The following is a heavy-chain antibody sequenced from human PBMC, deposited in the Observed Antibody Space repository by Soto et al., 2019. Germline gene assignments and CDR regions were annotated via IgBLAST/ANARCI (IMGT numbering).Heavy chain of an antibody. CDR2: INPNSGGT. D-gene: IGHD6-13*01. Sequence: ASVKVSCKASGYTSTGYYMHWVRQAPGQGLEWMGWINPNSGGTNYAQKFQGWVTMTRDTSISTAYMELSRLRSDDTAVYYCTASSWDVNWFDPWGQGTLVTVSS. J-gene: IGHJ5*02. CDR1: GYTSTGYY. CDR3: TASSWDVNWFDP. V-gene: IGHV1-2*04.